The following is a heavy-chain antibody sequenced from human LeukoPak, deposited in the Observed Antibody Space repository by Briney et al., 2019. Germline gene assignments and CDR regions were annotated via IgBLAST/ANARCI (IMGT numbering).Heavy chain of an antibody. CDR2: ISGSGGST. CDR3: AKGSLRQNYFDY. Sequence: AGGSLRLSCAASGFTFSSYAMSWVRQAPGKGLEWVSAISGSGGSTYYADSVKGRFTISRDNSKNTLYLQMNSLRAEDTAVYYCAKGSLRQNYFDYWGQGTLVTVSS. CDR1: GFTFSSYA. D-gene: IGHD5-12*01. V-gene: IGHV3-23*01. J-gene: IGHJ4*02.